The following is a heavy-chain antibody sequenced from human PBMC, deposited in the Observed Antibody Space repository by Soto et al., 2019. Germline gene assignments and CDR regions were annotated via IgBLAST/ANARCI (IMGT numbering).Heavy chain of an antibody. V-gene: IGHV3-7*01. Sequence: GGSLRLSCAASGFSFSNVWMTWVRQAPGKGLECLACINPDGSEKYYVDSVKGRFTVSRDNARNSLYVQMNSLRADDTAVYYCAKLRYFDWSSYNWFEYWGQGTPVTVSS. CDR1: GFSFSNVW. D-gene: IGHD3-9*01. CDR2: INPDGSEK. CDR3: AKLRYFDWSSYNWFEY. J-gene: IGHJ5*01.